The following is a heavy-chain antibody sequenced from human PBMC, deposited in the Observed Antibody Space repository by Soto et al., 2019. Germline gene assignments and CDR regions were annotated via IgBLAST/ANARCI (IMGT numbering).Heavy chain of an antibody. CDR1: GYTFTGYY. CDR3: ARDLGYCSSTSCYVWFDP. V-gene: IGHV1-2*04. Sequence: GASVKVSCKASGYTFTGYYMHWVRQAPGQGLEWMGWINPNSGGTNYAQKFQGWVTMTRDTSISTAYMELSSLRSEDTAVYYCARDLGYCSSTSCYVWFDPWGQGTLVTVSS. CDR2: INPNSGGT. J-gene: IGHJ5*02. D-gene: IGHD2-2*01.